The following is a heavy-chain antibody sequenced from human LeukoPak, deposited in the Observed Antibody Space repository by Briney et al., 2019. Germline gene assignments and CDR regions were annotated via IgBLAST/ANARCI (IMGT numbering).Heavy chain of an antibody. V-gene: IGHV3-21*01. CDR1: GFTFSSYS. D-gene: IGHD3-22*01. CDR2: ISSSSSYI. J-gene: IGHJ4*02. CDR3: ARVGYYDSSGQELDY. Sequence: GGSLRLSCAASGFTFSSYSMNWVRQAPGKGLEWASSISSSSSYIYYADSVKGRFTISRDNAKNSLYLQMNSLRAEDTAVYYCARVGYYDSSGQELDYWGQGTLVTVSS.